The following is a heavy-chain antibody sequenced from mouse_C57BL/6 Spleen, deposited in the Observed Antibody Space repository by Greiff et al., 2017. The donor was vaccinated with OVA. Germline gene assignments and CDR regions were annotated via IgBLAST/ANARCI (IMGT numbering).Heavy chain of an antibody. Sequence: EVQLQQSGPELVKPGASVKISCKASGYTFTDYYMNWVKQSHGKSLEWIGDINPNNGGTSYNQKFKGKATLTVDKSSSTAYMELRSLTSEDSAVYYCARNPTGSRYYYAMDYWGQGTSVTVSS. CDR3: ARNPTGSRYYYAMDY. V-gene: IGHV1-26*01. J-gene: IGHJ4*01. CDR2: INPNNGGT. D-gene: IGHD1-1*01. CDR1: GYTFTDYY.